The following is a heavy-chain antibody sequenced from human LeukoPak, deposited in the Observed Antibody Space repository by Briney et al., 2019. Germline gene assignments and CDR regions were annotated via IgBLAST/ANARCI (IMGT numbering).Heavy chain of an antibody. Sequence: ASVKVSCKASGYTFSSFGLSWVRQAPGQGLEWMGWISAYNGDTIYAQKVQGRVTMTTDTSTSTAYMELRSLRSDDTAVYYCASLYSGYDQFDYWGQGTLVTVSS. J-gene: IGHJ4*02. CDR1: GYTFSSFG. V-gene: IGHV1-18*01. CDR2: ISAYNGDT. D-gene: IGHD5-12*01. CDR3: ASLYSGYDQFDY.